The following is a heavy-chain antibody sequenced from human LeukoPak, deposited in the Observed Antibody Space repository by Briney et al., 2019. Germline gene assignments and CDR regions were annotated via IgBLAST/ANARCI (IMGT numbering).Heavy chain of an antibody. CDR3: AKKAQYDGHYPLDY. D-gene: IGHD4/OR15-4a*01. J-gene: IGHJ4*02. CDR2: TSDRGDYT. CDR1: GFTFSTYC. Sequence: GGSLRLSCAASGFTFSTYCMHWVRQAPGKGLEWVSGTSDRGDYTYYADSVKGRFTISRDTSKNTLYLQMNSLRAEDTALYFCAKKAQYDGHYPLDYWGQGTLVTVSA. V-gene: IGHV3-23*01.